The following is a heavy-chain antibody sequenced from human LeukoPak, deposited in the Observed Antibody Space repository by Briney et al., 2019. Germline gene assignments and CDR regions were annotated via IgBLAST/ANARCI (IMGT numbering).Heavy chain of an antibody. CDR1: GFTFSSYS. Sequence: PGGSLRLSCAASGFTFSSYSMSWVRQAPGKGLEWVSSISSSSSYIYYADSVKGRFTISRDNAKNSLYLQMNSLRAEDTAVYYCARESPRIVFGVAHDAFDIWGQGTMVTVSS. CDR2: ISSSSSYI. D-gene: IGHD3-3*01. J-gene: IGHJ3*02. V-gene: IGHV3-21*01. CDR3: ARESPRIVFGVAHDAFDI.